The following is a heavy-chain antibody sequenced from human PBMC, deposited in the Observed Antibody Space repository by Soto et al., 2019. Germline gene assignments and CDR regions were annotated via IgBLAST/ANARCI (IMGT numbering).Heavy chain of an antibody. CDR2: INHSGST. V-gene: IGHV4-34*01. Sequence: SEPLSLTCAVYGGSFSVYYWSWIRQPPGKGLEWIVEINHSGSTNYNPSLKSRVTISVDTSKNQFSLKLSSVTAADTAVYYCARGFKLFYGMDVWGQGTTVTVSS. CDR1: GGSFSVYY. CDR3: ARGFKLFYGMDV. J-gene: IGHJ6*02.